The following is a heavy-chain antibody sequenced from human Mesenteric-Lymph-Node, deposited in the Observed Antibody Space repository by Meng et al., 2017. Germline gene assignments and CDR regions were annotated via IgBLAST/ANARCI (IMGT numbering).Heavy chain of an antibody. CDR1: GGSISSGGYY. CDR2: MYYSGST. V-gene: IGHV4-31*03. Sequence: QVHLQESGPGLVKPSQTLSLTCTVSGGSISSGGYYWSWIRPHPGKGREWIAYMYYSGSTYYNPSLKSRVTLSVDTSKSQFSLKLSSVTAADTAVYYCARDSPPYASGKGFDYWGQGTLVTVSS. CDR3: ARDSPPYASGKGFDY. J-gene: IGHJ4*02. D-gene: IGHD3-10*01.